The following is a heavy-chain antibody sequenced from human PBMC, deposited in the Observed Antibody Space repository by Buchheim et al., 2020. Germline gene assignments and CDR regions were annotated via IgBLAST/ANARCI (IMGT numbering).Heavy chain of an antibody. Sequence: EVQLVESGGGLVQPGGSLKLSCAASGFTFSGSGIHWVRQASGKGLEWVGRIRDKANSYATAFAASVKGRFTISRDDSKNTAYLQMSSLKTEDTAVYYCTSPEWGLNPYWGQGTL. CDR1: GFTFSGSG. J-gene: IGHJ4*02. CDR3: TSPEWGLNPY. D-gene: IGHD1-26*01. V-gene: IGHV3-73*02. CDR2: IRDKANSYAT.